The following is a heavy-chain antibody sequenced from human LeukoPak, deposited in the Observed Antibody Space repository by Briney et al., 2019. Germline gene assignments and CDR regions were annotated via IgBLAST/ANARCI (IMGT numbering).Heavy chain of an antibody. CDR2: ISAYNGDT. Sequence: GASVKVSCQASGYTFTSYGISWVRQAPGQGLEWMGWISAYNGDTNYAQTLQGRVTMTTDTSTSTAYMELRSLRSDDTAVYYCTRDGSHTSDYFDSWGQGTLVTVSS. CDR1: GYTFTSYG. V-gene: IGHV1-18*04. CDR3: TRDGSHTSDYFDS. J-gene: IGHJ4*02. D-gene: IGHD2-2*01.